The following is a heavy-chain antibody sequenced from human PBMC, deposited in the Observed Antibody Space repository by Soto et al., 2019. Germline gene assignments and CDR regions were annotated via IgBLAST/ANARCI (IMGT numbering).Heavy chain of an antibody. CDR3: AKDYADCSGGSCYSALSDAFDI. Sequence: EVQLLESGGGLVQPGGSLRLSCAASGFTFSSYAMSWVRQAPGQGLEWVSAISGSGGSTYYADSVKGRFTISRDNSKNTLYLQMNSLRAEDTAVYYCAKDYADCSGGSCYSALSDAFDIWGQGTMVTVSS. V-gene: IGHV3-23*01. D-gene: IGHD2-15*01. J-gene: IGHJ3*02. CDR2: ISGSGGST. CDR1: GFTFSSYA.